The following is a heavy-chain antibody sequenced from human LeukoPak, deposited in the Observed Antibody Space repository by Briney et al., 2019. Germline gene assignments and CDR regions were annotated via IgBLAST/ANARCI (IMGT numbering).Heavy chain of an antibody. CDR3: ARSAGGHYDILTGYYFDAFDI. CDR1: GGSISSYY. Sequence: SETLSLTCAVYGGSISSYYWSWIRQPAGKGLEWIGRIYTSGSTNYNPSLKSRVTMSVDTSKNQFSLKLSSVTAADTAVYYCARSAGGHYDILTGYYFDAFDIWGQGTMVTVSS. V-gene: IGHV4-59*10. CDR2: IYTSGST. J-gene: IGHJ3*02. D-gene: IGHD3-9*01.